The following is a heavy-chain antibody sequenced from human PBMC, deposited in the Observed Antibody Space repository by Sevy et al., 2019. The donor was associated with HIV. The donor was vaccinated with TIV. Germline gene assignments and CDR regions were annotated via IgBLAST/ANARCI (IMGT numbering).Heavy chain of an antibody. J-gene: IGHJ6*02. Sequence: GESLKISCKGSEYNFTNYWIGWVRQMPGKGLEWMGIIHPGDSGTRYSPSFQDQVTISADKSISTAYLQWSSLKASDTAMYYCARISSSPRAYYYYFGMDVWGQGTTVTVSS. D-gene: IGHD6-6*01. CDR2: IHPGDSGT. CDR1: EYNFTNYW. V-gene: IGHV5-51*01. CDR3: ARISSSPRAYYYYFGMDV.